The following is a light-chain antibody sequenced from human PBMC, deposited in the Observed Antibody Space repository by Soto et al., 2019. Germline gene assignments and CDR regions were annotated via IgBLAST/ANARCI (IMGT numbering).Light chain of an antibody. CDR1: QRVSSSY. Sequence: EIVLTQSPGTLSLSPGGRATLSCRASQRVSSSYLAWYQQKPGQAPRLLIYGASIRATDIPDRFSGSGSGTDFTLTISSLQSEDFAVYYCQQYNNWPPITFGQGTRLEIK. J-gene: IGKJ5*01. V-gene: IGKV3-20*01. CDR2: GAS. CDR3: QQYNNWPPIT.